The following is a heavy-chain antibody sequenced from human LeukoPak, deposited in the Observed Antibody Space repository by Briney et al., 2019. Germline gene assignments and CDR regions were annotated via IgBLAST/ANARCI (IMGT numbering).Heavy chain of an antibody. V-gene: IGHV3-30-3*01. CDR3: AREWEDIVVVPAATSLDY. CDR1: GFPFSSYW. Sequence: QTGGSLRLSCVASGFPFSSYWMTWVRQAPGKGLEWVAVISYDGSNKYYADSVKGRFTISRDNSKNTLYLQMNSLRAEDTAVYYCAREWEDIVVVPAATSLDYWGQGTLVTVSS. CDR2: ISYDGSNK. J-gene: IGHJ4*02. D-gene: IGHD2-2*01.